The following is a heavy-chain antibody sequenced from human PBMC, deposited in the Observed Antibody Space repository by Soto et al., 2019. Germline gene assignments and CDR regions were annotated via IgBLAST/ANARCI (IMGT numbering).Heavy chain of an antibody. J-gene: IGHJ4*02. V-gene: IGHV3-30*18. D-gene: IGHD3-9*01. CDR3: AKDLWILTVTSGALDY. CDR2: ISYDGSKK. CDR1: GFTFRSYG. Sequence: QVQLVESGGGVVQPGRSLRLSCAASGFTFRSYGMHWVRQAPGKGLEWVAVISYDGSKKYYGDSVKGRFTISRDNSKNTLSLQMNSLRAEDTAVYYCAKDLWILTVTSGALDYWGQGTLVTVSS.